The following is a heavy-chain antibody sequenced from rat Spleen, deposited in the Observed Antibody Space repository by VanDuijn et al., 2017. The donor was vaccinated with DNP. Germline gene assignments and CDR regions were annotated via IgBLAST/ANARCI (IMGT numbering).Heavy chain of an antibody. Sequence: EVQLVESGGGLVQPGRSLKLSCVVSGFTFNDYWMSWIRQAPGKGLEWVASITNTGGSIFYPDSVKGRCTISRDNAQNTLYLQMNSLRSEDSATYYCTRGNSIAAISTLDYWGQGVMVTVSS. V-gene: IGHV5-31*01. D-gene: IGHD1-2*01. CDR2: ITNTGGSI. CDR1: GFTFNDYW. CDR3: TRGNSIAAISTLDY. J-gene: IGHJ2*01.